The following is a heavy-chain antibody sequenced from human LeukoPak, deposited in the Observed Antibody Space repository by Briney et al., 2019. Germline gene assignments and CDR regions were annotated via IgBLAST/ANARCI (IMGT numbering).Heavy chain of an antibody. D-gene: IGHD1-1*01. Sequence: SETLSLTCAVSGYSIRSGHYGGWIRQTPAKGLEWIGSLSDSGSTYYNPSLKSRSTIPVDTSKNHFSLRLGSVTAADPAVYYCAISVPAFDYWGQGTLVTVSS. CDR3: AISVPAFDY. V-gene: IGHV4-38-2*01. CDR2: LSDSGST. J-gene: IGHJ4*02. CDR1: GYSIRSGHY.